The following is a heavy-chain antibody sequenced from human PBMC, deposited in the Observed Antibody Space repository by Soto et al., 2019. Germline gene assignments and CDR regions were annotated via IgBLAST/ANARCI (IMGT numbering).Heavy chain of an antibody. D-gene: IGHD3-10*01. J-gene: IGHJ6*02. CDR3: ARGYYYGSGSLRAYYYYGMDV. CDR2: IYHSGST. Sequence: QLQLQESGSGLVKPSQTLSLTCAVSGGSISSGGYSWSWIRQPPGKGLEWIGYIYHSGSTYYNPSLKSRVTISVARSKNQFSLKLSSVTAADTAVYYCARGYYYGSGSLRAYYYYGMDVWGQGTTVTVSS. CDR1: GGSISSGGYS. V-gene: IGHV4-30-2*01.